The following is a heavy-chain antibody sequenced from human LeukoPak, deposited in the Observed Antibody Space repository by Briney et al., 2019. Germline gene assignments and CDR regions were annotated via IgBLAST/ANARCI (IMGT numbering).Heavy chain of an antibody. J-gene: IGHJ3*02. CDR2: IYYSGST. V-gene: IGHV4-31*03. CDR3: AGDQLALNALNI. CDR1: GGSISSGGYY. Sequence: SETLSLTCTVSGGSISSGGYYWSWIRQHPGKGLEWIGYIYYSGSTYYNPSLKSRVTISVDTSKNQFSLKLSSVTAADTAVYFCAGDQLALNALNIWGQGTMVSVSS. D-gene: IGHD1-1*01.